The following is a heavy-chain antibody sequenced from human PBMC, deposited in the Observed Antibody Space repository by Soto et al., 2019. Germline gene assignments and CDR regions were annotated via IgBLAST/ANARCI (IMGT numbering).Heavy chain of an antibody. Sequence: EVQLVESGGGLVQPGGSLGLSCSASGFTFRVYSMNWVRQAPGKGLEWVSYITRDERTIHYADSVKGRFTISRDNAKNSVYLQMTSLRDEDTAVYYCARSVEGHFDFWGQGILVTVSS. CDR3: ARSVEGHFDF. D-gene: IGHD6-19*01. V-gene: IGHV3-48*02. CDR1: GFTFRVYS. J-gene: IGHJ4*01. CDR2: ITRDERTI.